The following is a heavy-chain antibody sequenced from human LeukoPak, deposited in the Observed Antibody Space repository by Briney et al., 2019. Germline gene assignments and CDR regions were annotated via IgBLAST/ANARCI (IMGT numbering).Heavy chain of an antibody. CDR2: VHYGGST. CDR3: ARSTDSLAQLWFGFDY. Sequence: SETLYLTCAVYGGSFSGYYWNWIRQPPGKGLEWIGYVHYGGSTNYNPSLKSRITISVDTSKNQFSLKVNSVTAADTAVYYCARSTDSLAQLWFGFDYWGQGTLATVSS. J-gene: IGHJ4*02. D-gene: IGHD5-18*01. CDR1: GGSFSGYY. V-gene: IGHV4-59*08.